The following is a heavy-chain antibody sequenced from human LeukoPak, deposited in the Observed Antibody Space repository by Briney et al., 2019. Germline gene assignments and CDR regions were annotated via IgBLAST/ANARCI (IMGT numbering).Heavy chain of an antibody. Sequence: TGGSLRLSCVASGFTFSSFGMNWVRQTPGKGLEWVSYIGHDSSPIYYADFVKGRFTMSRDNAKNSLYLQMKSLRDEDAAVYYCARASRSGYDYWGQGTLVTVSS. V-gene: IGHV3-48*02. J-gene: IGHJ4*02. CDR1: GFTFSSFG. CDR2: IGHDSSPI. CDR3: ARASRSGYDY. D-gene: IGHD3-22*01.